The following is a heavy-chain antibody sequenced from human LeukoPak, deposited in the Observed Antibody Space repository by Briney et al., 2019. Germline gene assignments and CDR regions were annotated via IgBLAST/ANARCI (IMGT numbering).Heavy chain of an antibody. CDR1: GFTFSSYA. J-gene: IGHJ4*02. D-gene: IGHD6-13*01. CDR3: ARGLRERIAAAVVY. Sequence: GRSLRLSCAAAGFTFSSYAMHWVRQAPGKGLEWVAVISYDGSNKYYADSVKGRFTISRDNSKNTLYLEMNSLRAEDTAVYYCARGLRERIAAAVVYWGQGTLVTVSS. CDR2: ISYDGSNK. V-gene: IGHV3-30*04.